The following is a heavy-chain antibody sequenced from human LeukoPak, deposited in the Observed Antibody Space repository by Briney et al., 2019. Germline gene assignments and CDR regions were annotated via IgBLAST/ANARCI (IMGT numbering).Heavy chain of an antibody. CDR3: AREAVWFGEPDYFDY. V-gene: IGHV3-53*01. CDR1: GFTVSSNY. D-gene: IGHD3-10*01. CDR2: IYSDGGT. J-gene: IGHJ4*02. Sequence: PGGSVRLSCAASGFTVSSNYMSWVRQAPGKGLEWVSLIYSDGGTYYKDSVKGRFTISRDNSKNTLYLQMNSLRAEDTAVYYCAREAVWFGEPDYFDYWGRGTLVTVSS.